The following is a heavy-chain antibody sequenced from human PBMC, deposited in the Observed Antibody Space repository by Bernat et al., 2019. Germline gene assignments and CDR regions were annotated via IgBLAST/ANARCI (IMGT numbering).Heavy chain of an antibody. J-gene: IGHJ4*02. CDR1: GFTFSSYG. CDR3: AKERYSSASDYYDGSGFDY. V-gene: IGHV3-30*02. Sequence: QVQLVESGGGVVQPGGSLRLSCAASGFTFSSYGMHWVRQAPGKGLEWVAFIRHDGSNKYYADSVKGRFTISRDNSKNTLYLQMNSLRAEDTGVYYCAKERYSSASDYYDGSGFDYWGQGTLVTVSS. CDR2: IRHDGSNK. D-gene: IGHD3-22*01.